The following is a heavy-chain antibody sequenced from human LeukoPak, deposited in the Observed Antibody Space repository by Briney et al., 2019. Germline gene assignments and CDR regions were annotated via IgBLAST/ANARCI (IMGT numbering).Heavy chain of an antibody. J-gene: IGHJ4*02. CDR2: ISGSGGGT. D-gene: IGHD2-2*01. CDR3: AKGRDSTSCYDN. CDR1: GFTFTNCA. V-gene: IGHV3-23*01. Sequence: PGGSLRLSCAASGFTFTNCAMSWVRQAAGKGLEWVSAISGSGGGTYYADSVKGRFTISRDNSKNMLFLQMNSLRAEDTAVYYCAKGRDSTSCYDNWGQGTLVTVSS.